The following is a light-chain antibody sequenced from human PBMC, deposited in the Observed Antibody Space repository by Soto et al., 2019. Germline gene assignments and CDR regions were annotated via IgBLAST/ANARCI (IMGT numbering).Light chain of an antibody. CDR2: GNT. J-gene: IGLJ1*01. CDR3: QSYDNRLTVSYV. CDR1: SSNIGAGYD. Sequence: QSVLTQPPSVSGAPGQRVTISCTGSSSNIGAGYDVHWYKQLPGTAPKLLISGNTNRPSGVPDRFSGSKSGTSASLAITGLQAEDEADYYCQSYDNRLTVSYVFGTGTKVTVL. V-gene: IGLV1-40*01.